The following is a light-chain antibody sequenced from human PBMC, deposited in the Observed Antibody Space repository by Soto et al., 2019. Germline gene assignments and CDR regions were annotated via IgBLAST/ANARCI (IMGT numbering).Light chain of an antibody. CDR3: QTWGTGIVV. CDR2: LNSVGSH. V-gene: IGLV4-69*01. CDR1: SGHSSYA. J-gene: IGLJ2*01. Sequence: QPVLTQSPSASASLGASVKLTCTLSSGHSSYAIAWHQQQPEKGPRYLMKLNSVGSHSKGDGIPDRFSGSSSGAERYLTNSSLQSEDEADYYCQTWGTGIVVFGGGTQLTVL.